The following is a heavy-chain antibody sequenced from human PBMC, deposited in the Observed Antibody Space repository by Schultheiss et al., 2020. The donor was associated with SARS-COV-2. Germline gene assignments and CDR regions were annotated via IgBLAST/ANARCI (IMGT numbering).Heavy chain of an antibody. CDR2: ISHDGGSV. D-gene: IGHD4-11*01. V-gene: IGHV3-30*03. J-gene: IGHJ6*02. CDR1: GISFSDIW. Sequence: GGSLRLSCAASGISFSDIWMTWVRQAPGRGLEWVALISHDGGSVNYADSVRGRFTISRDNSKNTLYLQMNSLRAEDTAVYYCARTTVTTAWYYYGMDVWGQGTTVTVSS. CDR3: ARTTVTTAWYYYGMDV.